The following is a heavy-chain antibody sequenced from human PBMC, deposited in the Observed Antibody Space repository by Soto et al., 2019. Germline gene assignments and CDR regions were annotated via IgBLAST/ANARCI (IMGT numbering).Heavy chain of an antibody. V-gene: IGHV3-30*18. CDR1: GFTFSDYG. D-gene: IGHD1-26*01. J-gene: IGHJ4*02. Sequence: QVQLAESGGGVVQPGGSLRLSFAASGFTFSDYGIDWIRQAPGKGLEWVAVISHEGGKKYYADSVRGRVTVSRDNSKNILYLQMDSLRPEDTAVYFCAKEGSPKVSRWDAYWGQGPLVTVSS. CDR2: ISHEGGKK. CDR3: AKEGSPKVSRWDAY.